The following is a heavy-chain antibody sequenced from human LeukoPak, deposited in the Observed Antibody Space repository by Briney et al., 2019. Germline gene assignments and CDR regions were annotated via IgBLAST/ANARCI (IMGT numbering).Heavy chain of an antibody. D-gene: IGHD6-13*01. CDR3: ARESSSWYFSSRGAYFDI. J-gene: IGHJ3*02. Sequence: SQTLSLTCTVSGGSISSGDYYWSWLRQPPGKGLEWIGYIYYSGSTYYNPSLKSRVTISVDTSKNQFSLRLSSVTAADTAVYYCARESSSWYFSSRGAYFDIWGQGTMVTVSS. V-gene: IGHV4-30-4*08. CDR2: IYYSGST. CDR1: GGSISSGDYY.